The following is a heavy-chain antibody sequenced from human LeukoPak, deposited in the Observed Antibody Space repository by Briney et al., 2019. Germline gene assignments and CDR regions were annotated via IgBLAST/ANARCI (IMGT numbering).Heavy chain of an antibody. D-gene: IGHD2-2*01. CDR1: GFTFNNYG. CDR2: ISDSGGYT. Sequence: GGSLRLSCAASGFTFNNYGMSWVRQAPGKGLEWVSVISDSGGYTYYADSVKGRFTISRDNSKNTLYLQMSSLRAEDTAVYHCAKAYCSSNRCYFFDYWGQGTLVTVSS. V-gene: IGHV3-23*01. J-gene: IGHJ4*02. CDR3: AKAYCSSNRCYFFDY.